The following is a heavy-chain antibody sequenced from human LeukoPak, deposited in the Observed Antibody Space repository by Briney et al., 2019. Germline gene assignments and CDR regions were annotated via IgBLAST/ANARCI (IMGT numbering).Heavy chain of an antibody. CDR3: ARYYRWYRGWFDP. CDR1: GGSFSGYY. Sequence: SETLSLTCAVYGGSFSGYYWSWIRQPPGKGLEWIGEINHSGSTNYNPFLKSRVTISVDTSKNQFSLKLSSVTAADTAVYYCARYYRWYRGWFDPWGQGTLVTVSS. CDR2: INHSGST. V-gene: IGHV4-34*01. J-gene: IGHJ5*02. D-gene: IGHD6-13*01.